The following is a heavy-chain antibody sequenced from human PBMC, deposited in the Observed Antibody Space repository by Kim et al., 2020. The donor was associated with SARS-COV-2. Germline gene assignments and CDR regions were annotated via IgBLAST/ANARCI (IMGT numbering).Heavy chain of an antibody. D-gene: IGHD6-13*01. Sequence: GGSLRLSCAASGFTFSSYGMHWVRQAPGKGLEWVAVIWYDGSNKYYADSVKGRFTISRDNSKNTLYLQMNSLRAEDTAVYYCAREGRIAAAGTSWVPLSLGGGFDYWGQGTLVTVSS. CDR3: AREGRIAAAGTSWVPLSLGGGFDY. CDR2: IWYDGSNK. J-gene: IGHJ4*02. CDR1: GFTFSSYG. V-gene: IGHV3-33*01.